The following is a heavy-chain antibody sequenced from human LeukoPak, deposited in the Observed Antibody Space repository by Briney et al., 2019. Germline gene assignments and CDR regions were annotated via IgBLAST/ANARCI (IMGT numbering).Heavy chain of an antibody. Sequence: PSETLSLTCAVSGYSISSGFYWDWIRQPPGKGLEWIGTIYRSGSTYYNPPLKSRVTISVDMSKNQFSLKLSSVTAADTAMYYCARQGPYCGGDCSNYLDFWGQGTLVTVSS. CDR2: IYRSGST. D-gene: IGHD2-21*02. V-gene: IGHV4-38-2*01. CDR3: ARQGPYCGGDCSNYLDF. J-gene: IGHJ4*02. CDR1: GYSISSGFY.